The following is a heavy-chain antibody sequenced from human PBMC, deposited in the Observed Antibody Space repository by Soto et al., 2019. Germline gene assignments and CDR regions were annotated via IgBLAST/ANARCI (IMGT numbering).Heavy chain of an antibody. J-gene: IGHJ4*02. D-gene: IGHD4-17*01. Sequence: GGSLRLSCAASGFTFSSYSMNWVRQAPGKGLEWISYISGSGSTIYYADSVKGRFTISRDNAQNSLYLQMNSLRAEDTAVYYCASPLKNGDYFDYWGQGTLVTVSS. CDR3: ASPLKNGDYFDY. CDR2: ISGSGSTI. V-gene: IGHV3-48*01. CDR1: GFTFSSYS.